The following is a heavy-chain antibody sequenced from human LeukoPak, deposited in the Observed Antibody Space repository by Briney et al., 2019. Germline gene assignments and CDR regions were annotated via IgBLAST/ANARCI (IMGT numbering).Heavy chain of an antibody. CDR1: GFTFADYA. Sequence: PGGSLRLSCTVSGFTFADYAMTWVRQAPGKGLEWVGFIRGKGYGGTTEYAASVKGRFTISRDDSKSIAYLQMDSLKTEDTAVYYCTRAGRYCSGGSCYSFYWGQGTLVTVSS. CDR2: IRGKGYGGTT. V-gene: IGHV3-49*04. D-gene: IGHD2-15*01. CDR3: TRAGRYCSGGSCYSFY. J-gene: IGHJ4*02.